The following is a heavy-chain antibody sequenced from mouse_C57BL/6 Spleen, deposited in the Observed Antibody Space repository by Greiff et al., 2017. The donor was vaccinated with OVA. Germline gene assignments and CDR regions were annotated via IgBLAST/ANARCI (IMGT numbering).Heavy chain of an antibody. D-gene: IGHD1-1*01. Sequence: EVQLQQSGPELVKPGASVKISCKASGYTFTDYYMNWVKQSHGKSLEWIGDINPNNGGTSYNQKFKGKATLTVDKSSSTAYMELRSLTSEDSAVYYCARSATVVEGDYWYFDVWGTGTTVTVSS. CDR2: INPNNGGT. V-gene: IGHV1-26*01. CDR1: GYTFTDYY. J-gene: IGHJ1*03. CDR3: ARSATVVEGDYWYFDV.